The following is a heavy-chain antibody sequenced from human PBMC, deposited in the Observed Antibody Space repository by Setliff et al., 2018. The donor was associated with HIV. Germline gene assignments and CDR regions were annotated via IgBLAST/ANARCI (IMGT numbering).Heavy chain of an antibody. D-gene: IGHD6-19*01. CDR2: ISGLGGDTI. Sequence: GGSLRLSCATSGFTFDSCSIIWVRQAPGKGLEWVSYISGLGGDTIYYADSVKGRFTMSRDNAKDSVYLQMNTLRVEDTAVYYCAREATPRHSSGWVYFDYWGQGMMVTVSS. V-gene: IGHV3-48*04. CDR3: AREATPRHSSGWVYFDY. J-gene: IGHJ4*02. CDR1: GFTFDSCS.